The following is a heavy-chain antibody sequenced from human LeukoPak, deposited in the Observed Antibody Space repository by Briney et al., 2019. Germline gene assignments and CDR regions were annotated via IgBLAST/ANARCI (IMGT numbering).Heavy chain of an antibody. CDR2: IYHSGST. Sequence: SETLSLTCAVSGGSISSGGYSWSWLRQPPGKGLEWIGYIYHSGSTYYNPSLKSRVTISVGRSKNQFSLKLSSVTAADTAVYYCARGATGAFDIWGQGTMVTVSS. J-gene: IGHJ3*02. CDR3: ARGATGAFDI. V-gene: IGHV4-30-2*01. D-gene: IGHD1-26*01. CDR1: GGSISSGGYS.